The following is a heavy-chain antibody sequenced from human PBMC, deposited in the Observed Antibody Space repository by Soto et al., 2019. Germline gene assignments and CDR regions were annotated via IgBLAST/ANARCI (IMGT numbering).Heavy chain of an antibody. CDR1: TFSSYA. J-gene: IGHJ4*02. V-gene: IGHV3-23*01. CDR3: AKARAQYYDFWSGYPVDY. Sequence: TFSSYAMSWVRQAPGKGLEWVSAISGSGGSTYYADSVKGRFTISRDNSKNTLYLQMNSLRAEDTAVYYCAKARAQYYDFWSGYPVDYWGQGTLVTVSS. CDR2: ISGSGGST. D-gene: IGHD3-3*01.